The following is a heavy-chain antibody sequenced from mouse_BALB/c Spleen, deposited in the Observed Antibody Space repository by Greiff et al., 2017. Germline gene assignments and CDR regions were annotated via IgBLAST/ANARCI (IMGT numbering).Heavy chain of an antibody. CDR1: GFSLTSYG. Sequence: VKLVESGPGLVAPSQSLSITCTVSGFSLTSYGVHWVRQPPGKGLEWLGVIWAGGSTNYNSALMSRLSISKDNSKSQVFLKMNSLQTDDTAMYYCARDQGLLRPYYFDYWGQGTTLTVSS. CDR2: IWAGGST. V-gene: IGHV2-9*02. D-gene: IGHD1-2*01. J-gene: IGHJ2*01. CDR3: ARDQGLLRPYYFDY.